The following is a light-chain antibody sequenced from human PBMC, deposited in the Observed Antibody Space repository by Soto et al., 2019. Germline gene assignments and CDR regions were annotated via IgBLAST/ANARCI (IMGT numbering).Light chain of an antibody. Sequence: QSALTQPASVSGSPGQSITISCTGTSSDVGAYNYVSWYQHYPGKAPKLMIYGVTNRPSGVSNRFSGSKSGNTASLTISGLQAEDEADYCCSSYTSGSTSYVFGTGTKLTVL. CDR1: SSDVGAYNY. CDR3: SSYTSGSTSYV. CDR2: GVT. V-gene: IGLV2-14*03. J-gene: IGLJ1*01.